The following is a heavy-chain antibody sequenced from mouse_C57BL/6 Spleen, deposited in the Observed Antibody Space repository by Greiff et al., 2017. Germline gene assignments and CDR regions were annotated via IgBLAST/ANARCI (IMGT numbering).Heavy chain of an antibody. J-gene: IGHJ4*01. CDR1: GYTFTEYT. D-gene: IGHD3-2*02. V-gene: IGHV1-62-2*01. CDR3: ARHEVEASSGYPYAMDY. Sequence: VQLQQSGAELVKPGASVKLSCKASGYTFTEYTIHWVKQRSGQGLEWIGWFYPGSGSIKYNEKFKDKATLTADKSSSTVYMELSRLTSEDSAVYFCARHEVEASSGYPYAMDYWGQGTSVTVSS. CDR2: FYPGSGSI.